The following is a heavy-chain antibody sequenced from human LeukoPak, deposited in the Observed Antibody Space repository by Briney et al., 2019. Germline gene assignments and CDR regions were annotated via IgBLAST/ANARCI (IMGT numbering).Heavy chain of an antibody. V-gene: IGHV3-21*05. J-gene: IGHJ6*02. CDR1: GFTFSSYG. CDR3: ARGGFCSGTSCSPSAPSPYYYYGMDV. D-gene: IGHD2-2*01. CDR2: ITSSSSHT. Sequence: GRSLRLSCAASGFTFSSYGMHWIRQAPGKGLEWVSYITSSSSHTNYADSVKGRFTISRDNAKKSLYLQMNSLRAEDTAVYYCARGGFCSGTSCSPSAPSPYYYYGMDVWGQGTTVTVSS.